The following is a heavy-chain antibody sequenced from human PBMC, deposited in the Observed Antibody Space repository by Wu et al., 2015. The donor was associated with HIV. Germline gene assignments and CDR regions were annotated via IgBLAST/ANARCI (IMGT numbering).Heavy chain of an antibody. CDR3: ARDLFTLYYDSSGYPRMWYFDY. V-gene: IGHV1-18*01. Sequence: QVQLVQSGAEVKKPGASVKVSCKASGYTFTSYGISWVRQAPGQGLEWMGWISAYNGNTNYAQKLQGRVTMTTDTSTSTAYMELRSLRSDDTAVYYCARDLFTLYYDSSGYPRMWYFDYWGQGTLVTVSS. CDR2: ISAYNGNT. D-gene: IGHD3-22*01. J-gene: IGHJ4*02. CDR1: GYTFTSYG.